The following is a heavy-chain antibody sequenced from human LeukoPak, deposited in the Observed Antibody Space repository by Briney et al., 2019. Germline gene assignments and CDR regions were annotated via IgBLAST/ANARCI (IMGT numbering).Heavy chain of an antibody. J-gene: IGHJ1*01. V-gene: IGHV4-39*02. Sequence: SDPLPLTCTLSGHPLRSSLHYELCIRHTPEKRLEWIGSIYFGGETHYNPSLKSRVTIFLDTSKNRCSLSLISVTATGTAVYYCVRDYSKFVQGDWGQGSLVTVSS. D-gene: IGHD4-11*01. CDR2: IYFGGET. CDR1: GHPLRSSLHY. CDR3: VRDYSKFVQGD.